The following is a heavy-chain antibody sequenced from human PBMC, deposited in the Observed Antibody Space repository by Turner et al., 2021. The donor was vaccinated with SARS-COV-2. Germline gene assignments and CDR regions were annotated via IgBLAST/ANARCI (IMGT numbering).Heavy chain of an antibody. CDR3: ARDDVDTAFDY. V-gene: IGHV3-33*01. D-gene: IGHD5-18*01. J-gene: IGHJ4*02. CDR1: GFTFSNYG. CDR2: IWFDGSNK. Sequence: QVQLVESGGGVVQPGRSLRLSFAASGFTFSNYGMHWVRQAPGKGLEWVAVIWFDGSNKYYADSVKGRFTISRDNSKNTLYLQMNSLRAEDTAVYYCARDDVDTAFDYWGQGTLVTVSS.